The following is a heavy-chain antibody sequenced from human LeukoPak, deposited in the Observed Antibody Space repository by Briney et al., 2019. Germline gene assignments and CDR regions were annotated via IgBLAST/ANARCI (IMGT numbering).Heavy chain of an antibody. D-gene: IGHD1-26*01. J-gene: IGHJ4*02. Sequence: PGGSLRLSCGASGFTFSSYSMNWVGQDPGKGREWVSHITASGTAMFYADSVKGRFTITRDNAKNSLYLQMNSLRDEDTAVYYCASSGSYRFDYWGQGTLVTVSS. CDR3: ASSGSYRFDY. V-gene: IGHV3-48*02. CDR2: ITASGTAM. CDR1: GFTFSSYS.